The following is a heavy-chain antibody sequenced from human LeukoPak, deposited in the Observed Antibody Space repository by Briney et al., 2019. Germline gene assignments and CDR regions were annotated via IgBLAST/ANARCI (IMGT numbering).Heavy chain of an antibody. CDR1: GGSISSYY. CDR2: IYYSGST. J-gene: IGHJ3*02. V-gene: IGHV4-59*01. Sequence: SETLSLTCTVSGGSISSYYWSWIRQPPGKGLEWIGYIYYSGSTNYNPSLKSRVTISVDTSKNQFSLKLSSVTAADTAVYYCAATESCDSSGYYLSCHDAFDIWGQGTMVTVSS. D-gene: IGHD3-22*01. CDR3: AATESCDSSGYYLSCHDAFDI.